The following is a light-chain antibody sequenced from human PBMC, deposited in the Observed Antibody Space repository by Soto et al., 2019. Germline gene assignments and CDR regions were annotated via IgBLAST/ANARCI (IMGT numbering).Light chain of an antibody. Sequence: EIVLTQSPGTLSLSPGERATLSCRASQSVSSDYLSWYQQRPGQPPRLLIYGTSYRATGIPDRFSGGGSGTDFTLAISRLEAEDVAVYYCQQYGSTPPVTVGGGTKVEIK. V-gene: IGKV3-20*01. CDR3: QQYGSTPPVT. CDR2: GTS. CDR1: QSVSSDY. J-gene: IGKJ4*01.